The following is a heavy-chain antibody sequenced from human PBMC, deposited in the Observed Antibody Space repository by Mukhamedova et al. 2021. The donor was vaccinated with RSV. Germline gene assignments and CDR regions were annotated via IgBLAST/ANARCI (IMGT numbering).Heavy chain of an antibody. J-gene: IGHJ4*02. D-gene: IGHD2-2*01. CDR2: TI. Sequence: TINYADSVKGRFTISRDNAKNSLYLQMNSLRDEDTAVYYCARDGGYCSSTSCYRSYFDYWGQGTLVTVSS. V-gene: IGHV3-48*02. CDR3: ARDGGYCSSTSCYRSYFDY.